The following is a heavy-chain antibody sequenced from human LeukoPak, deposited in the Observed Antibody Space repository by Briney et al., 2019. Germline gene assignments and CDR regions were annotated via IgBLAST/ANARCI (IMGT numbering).Heavy chain of an antibody. Sequence: PADTLSLTCTVSGGSISSYYWSWIRQPAGKGLEWIGRIYPSGSTHYKHSLKSRVTISVDTSKNQFSLKLSSVTAADTAVYYCARGGCTSNTCYYYYYYMDVWGQGTTVTASS. J-gene: IGHJ6*03. CDR1: GGSISSYY. CDR3: ARGGCTSNTCYYYYYYMDV. V-gene: IGHV4-4*07. D-gene: IGHD2-2*01. CDR2: IYPSGST.